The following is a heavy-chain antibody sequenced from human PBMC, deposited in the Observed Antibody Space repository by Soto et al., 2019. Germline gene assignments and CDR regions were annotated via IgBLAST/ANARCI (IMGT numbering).Heavy chain of an antibody. CDR1: GITFINAW. J-gene: IGHJ4*02. Sequence: EQQLVESGGGLVKPGESLRLSCAVSGITFINAWMSWVRQAPGKGLEWVARINRTANAETPAYAAPVKGRFIISRDESKNMLYLQMNNLKAEDTAVYYCLTDPGEYETFWGQGTLVTVSS. V-gene: IGHV3-15*01. D-gene: IGHD4-17*01. CDR3: LTDPGEYETF. CDR2: INRTANAETP.